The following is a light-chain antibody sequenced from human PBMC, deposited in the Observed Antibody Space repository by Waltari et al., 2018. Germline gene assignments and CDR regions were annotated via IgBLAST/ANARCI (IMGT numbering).Light chain of an antibody. CDR3: QQYDNLPLT. J-gene: IGKJ4*01. Sequence: DIQMTQSPSSLSASVGDRVTITCQASQDISNYLNWYQQKLGKAPKLLIYHASNLEAGVPSRFSGSGSGTDFTFTIYSLQPEDIATYYCQQYDNLPLTFGGGTKVENK. CDR2: HAS. V-gene: IGKV1-33*01. CDR1: QDISNY.